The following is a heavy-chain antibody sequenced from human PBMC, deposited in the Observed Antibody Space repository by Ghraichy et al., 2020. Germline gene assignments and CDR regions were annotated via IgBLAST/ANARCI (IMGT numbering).Heavy chain of an antibody. V-gene: IGHV3-23*01. D-gene: IGHD3-16*01. Sequence: LSLPCAASGFTFSSYAMSWVRQAPGKGLEWVSAISGSGGSTYYADSVKGRFTISRDNSKNTLYLQMNSLRAEDTAVYYCAKVRDTYLRSPIDYWGQGTLVTVSS. CDR2: ISGSGGST. CDR1: GFTFSSYA. CDR3: AKVRDTYLRSPIDY. J-gene: IGHJ4*02.